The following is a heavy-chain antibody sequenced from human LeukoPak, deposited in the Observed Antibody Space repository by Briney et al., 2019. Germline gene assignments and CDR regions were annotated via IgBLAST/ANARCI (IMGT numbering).Heavy chain of an antibody. J-gene: IGHJ4*02. V-gene: IGHV1-8*01. D-gene: IGHD3-22*01. CDR2: MNPNSGNT. Sequence: ASVKVSCKASGYTFTSYDISWVRQATGQGLEWMGWMNPNSGNTGYAQKFQGRVTMTRNTSISTAYMELSRLRSEDTAVYYCARGGKFYYDSSGYSWGFDYWGQGTLVTVSS. CDR3: ARGGKFYYDSSGYSWGFDY. CDR1: GYTFTSYD.